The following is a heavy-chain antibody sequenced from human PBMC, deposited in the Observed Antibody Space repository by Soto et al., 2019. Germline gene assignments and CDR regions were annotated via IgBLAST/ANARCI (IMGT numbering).Heavy chain of an antibody. CDR1: GFTFSSYW. CDR2: IKQDGSEK. D-gene: IGHD5-18*01. J-gene: IGHJ3*02. CDR3: ARDEGYPPGEAFDI. V-gene: IGHV3-7*01. Sequence: ESGGGLVQPGGSLRLSCAASGFTFSSYWMSWVRQAPGKGLEWVANIKQDGSEKYYVDSVKGRFTISRDNAKNSLYLQMNSLRAEDTAVYYCARDEGYPPGEAFDIWGQGTMVTVSS.